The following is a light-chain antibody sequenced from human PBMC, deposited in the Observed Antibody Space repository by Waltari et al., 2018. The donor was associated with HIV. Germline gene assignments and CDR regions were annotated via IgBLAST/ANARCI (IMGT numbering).Light chain of an antibody. J-gene: IGLJ3*02. CDR1: SSNIGSNY. V-gene: IGLV1-47*01. Sequence: QSVLTQPPSASGTPGQRVTISCSGSSSNIGSNYVYWYQQLPGTAPKLLIYRNNQRPSGVPDRFPGSKSGNTASLTISGLQAEDEADYYCCSYAGSYTFGFGGGTKLTVL. CDR3: CSYAGSYTFG. CDR2: RNN.